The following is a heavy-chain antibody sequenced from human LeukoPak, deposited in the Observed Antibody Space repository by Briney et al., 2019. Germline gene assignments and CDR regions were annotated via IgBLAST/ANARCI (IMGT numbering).Heavy chain of an antibody. CDR2: IYHSGST. V-gene: IGHV4-30-2*01. D-gene: IGHD6-13*01. J-gene: IGHJ4*02. CDR1: AASISSSNHH. CDR3: ARDSGAAAGTSDYYFDY. Sequence: SETLSLTCTISAASISSSNHHWGWIRQPPGKGLEWIGYIYHSGSTYYNPSLKSRVTISVDRSKNQFSLKLSSVTAADTAVYYCARDSGAAAGTSDYYFDYWGQGTLVTVSS.